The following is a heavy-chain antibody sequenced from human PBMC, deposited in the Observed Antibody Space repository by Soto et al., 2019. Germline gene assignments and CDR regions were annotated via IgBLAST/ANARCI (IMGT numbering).Heavy chain of an antibody. CDR3: AKDIVVVPSTSSFDH. Sequence: ASVKVSCKASGYIFIHYYIHWVRQAPGQGLEWMAIINPNGGSTNYAQKFQGRVTVTSDTSTSTVSMELNSLGSDDTAVYYCAKDIVVVPSTSSFDHWGQGTLVTVSS. D-gene: IGHD2-2*01. J-gene: IGHJ4*02. CDR2: INPNGGST. V-gene: IGHV1-46*01. CDR1: GYIFIHYY.